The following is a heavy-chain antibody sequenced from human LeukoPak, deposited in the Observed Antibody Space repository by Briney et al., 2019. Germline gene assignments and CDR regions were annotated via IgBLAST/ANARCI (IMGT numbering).Heavy chain of an antibody. D-gene: IGHD2-2*01. CDR2: LYYSGST. CDR3: ARVYRGVVVVPAAPLDY. V-gene: IGHV4-39*07. Sequence: SETLSLTCTVSGGSISSSSYYWGWIRQPPGKGLEWIGSLYYSGSTYYNPSLKSRVTISVDPSKNQFSLNLSSVTAADTAVYYCARVYRGVVVVPAAPLDYWGQGTLVTVSS. J-gene: IGHJ4*02. CDR1: GGSISSSSYY.